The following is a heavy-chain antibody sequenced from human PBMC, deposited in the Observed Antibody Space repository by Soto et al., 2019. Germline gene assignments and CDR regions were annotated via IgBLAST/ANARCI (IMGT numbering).Heavy chain of an antibody. J-gene: IGHJ4*02. CDR2: INAGNGNT. Sequence: QVQLVQSGAEVKKPGASVKVSCKASGYTFTSYAMHWVRQAPGQRLEWMGWINAGNGNTKYSQKFQGRVTITRDTSASTAYMELNSLRSEDTAVYYCARDGITGTTSADYWGQGTLVTVSS. CDR1: GYTFTSYA. D-gene: IGHD1-20*01. CDR3: ARDGITGTTSADY. V-gene: IGHV1-3*01.